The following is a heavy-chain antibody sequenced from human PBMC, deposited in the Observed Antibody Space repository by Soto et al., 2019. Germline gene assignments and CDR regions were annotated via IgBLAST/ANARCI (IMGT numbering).Heavy chain of an antibody. V-gene: IGHV3-64D*06. CDR3: VKDHPALEY. Sequence: GGSLRLSCSASGFPFSDYAMHWVRQVPGKGLEYVSVIRSDGDRIYYADSVKGRFTISRDNSKNTLFLQMNSLRPEDTAMYYCVKDHPALEYWGHGTLVTSPQ. J-gene: IGHJ4*01. CDR2: IRSDGDRI. CDR1: GFPFSDYA.